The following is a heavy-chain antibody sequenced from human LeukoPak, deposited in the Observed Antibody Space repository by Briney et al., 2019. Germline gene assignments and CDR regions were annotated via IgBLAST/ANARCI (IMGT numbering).Heavy chain of an antibody. Sequence: GGSLRLSCAASGFTFSSYWMSWVRQAPGKGLEWVANIKQDGSEKYYVDSVKGRFTISRDNAKNSLYLQMNSLRAEDTALYYCAKPRGSGYSDYFDYWGQGTLVTVSS. CDR2: IKQDGSEK. V-gene: IGHV3-7*03. D-gene: IGHD3-22*01. CDR3: AKPRGSGYSDYFDY. CDR1: GFTFSSYW. J-gene: IGHJ4*02.